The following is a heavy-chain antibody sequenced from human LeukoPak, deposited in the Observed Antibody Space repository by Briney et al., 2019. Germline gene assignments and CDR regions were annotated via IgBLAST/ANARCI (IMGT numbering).Heavy chain of an antibody. CDR3: ARVWAQGGDAFDI. J-gene: IGHJ3*02. CDR1: GGSISGQY. CDR2: IYYSGST. Sequence: SETLSLTCTVSGGSISGQYWSWIRQPPGKGLEWIAYIYYSGSTNYNPSLKSRVTISVDTSKNQFSLKLTSVTAADTALYYCARVWAQGGDAFDIWGHGTVVTVPS. D-gene: IGHD1-26*01. V-gene: IGHV4-59*11.